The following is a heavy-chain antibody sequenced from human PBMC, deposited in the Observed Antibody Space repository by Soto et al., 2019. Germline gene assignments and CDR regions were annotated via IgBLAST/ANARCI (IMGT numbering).Heavy chain of an antibody. Sequence: QVQLVESGGGVVQPGRSLRLSCAASGFTFSSYAMHWVRQAPGKGLEWVAVISYDGSNKYYADSVKGRFTISRDNSKNTLYLQMNSRRAEDTAVYYCARGGNSSGRSSYGRDVWGQGTTVTGSS. CDR1: GFTFSSYA. D-gene: IGHD6-19*01. CDR2: ISYDGSNK. J-gene: IGHJ6*02. CDR3: ARGGNSSGRSSYGRDV. V-gene: IGHV3-30-3*01.